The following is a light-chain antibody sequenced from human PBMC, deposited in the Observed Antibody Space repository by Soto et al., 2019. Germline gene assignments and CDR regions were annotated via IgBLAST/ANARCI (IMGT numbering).Light chain of an antibody. CDR3: QQYGSSPSRLT. Sequence: EIVLTQSPGTLSLSPGERATLSCRASQTVNANYFAWYQQRPGQAPRLLIYGASTRAPGIPDRFSGGGSGTDFTLTISRLESEDFAVYYCQQYGSSPSRLTFGRGTKLEIK. CDR1: QTVNANY. V-gene: IGKV3-20*01. J-gene: IGKJ4*01. CDR2: GAS.